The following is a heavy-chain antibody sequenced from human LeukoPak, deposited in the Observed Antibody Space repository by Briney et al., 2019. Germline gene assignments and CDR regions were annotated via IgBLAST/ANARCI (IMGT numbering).Heavy chain of an antibody. V-gene: IGHV4-30-4*01. D-gene: IGHD6-13*01. J-gene: IGHJ6*04. Sequence: SETLSLTCTVSGGSISSGDYYWSWIRQPPGKGLEWIGYIYYSGSTYYNPSLKSRVTISVDTSKNQFSLKLSSVTAADTAVYCCARGLGSSWYPLYYYYGMDVWGKGTTVTVSS. CDR3: ARGLGSSWYPLYYYYGMDV. CDR1: GGSISSGDYY. CDR2: IYYSGST.